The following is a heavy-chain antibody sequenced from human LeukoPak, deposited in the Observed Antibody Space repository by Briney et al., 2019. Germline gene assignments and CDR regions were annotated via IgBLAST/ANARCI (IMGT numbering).Heavy chain of an antibody. CDR1: GFSLRTTGLG. CDR3: AHRGWWEVDAFDI. V-gene: IGHV2-5*02. CDR2: IYWDDDK. D-gene: IGHD1-26*01. Sequence: SAPTLVKATQALTLTGTFSGFSLRTTGLGVGWIRQPPGNTLEGPAVIYWDDDKRYSQSLKSRLTITKDTSKNQVVLTMTNMDPVDTATYYCAHRGWWEVDAFDIWGQGTMVTVSS. J-gene: IGHJ3*02.